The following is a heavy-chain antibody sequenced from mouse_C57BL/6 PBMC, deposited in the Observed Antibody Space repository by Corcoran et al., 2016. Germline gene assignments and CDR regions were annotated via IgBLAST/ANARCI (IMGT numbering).Heavy chain of an antibody. Sequence: QIQLVQSGPELKKPGETVKISCKASGYTFTTYGMSWVKQAPGKGLKWMGWINTYSGVPTYADDFKGRFAFSLETSASTAYLQINNLKNEDTATYFCARFLHGSSFYWGQGTTLTVSS. D-gene: IGHD1-1*01. CDR3: ARFLHGSSFY. J-gene: IGHJ2*01. CDR2: INTYSGVP. V-gene: IGHV9-3*01. CDR1: GYTFTTYG.